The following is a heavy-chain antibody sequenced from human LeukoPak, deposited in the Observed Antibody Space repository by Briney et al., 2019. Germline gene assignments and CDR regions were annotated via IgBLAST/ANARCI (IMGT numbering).Heavy chain of an antibody. Sequence: SVKVSCKASGGTFSSYAISWVRQAPGQGLEWMGGIIPIFGTANYAQKFQGRVTITADESTSTAYMELSSLRPEDTAVYYCARSVSGIAVAGSPHFDYWGQGTLVTVSS. D-gene: IGHD6-19*01. CDR2: IIPIFGTA. J-gene: IGHJ4*02. CDR1: GGTFSSYA. V-gene: IGHV1-69*01. CDR3: ARSVSGIAVAGSPHFDY.